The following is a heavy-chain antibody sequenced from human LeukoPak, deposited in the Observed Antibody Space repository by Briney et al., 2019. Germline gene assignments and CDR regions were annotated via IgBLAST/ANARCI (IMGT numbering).Heavy chain of an antibody. Sequence: PGGSLRLSCAGSGFTFGGYGMHWFRQTPGKGLEWVAVIAYDGSRGFYADSVKGRFTISRDNSKNTMSVQMDDLRAEDTAVYYCTRYNNDHFDYWGQGTLVTVSS. V-gene: IGHV3-33*01. D-gene: IGHD1-14*01. J-gene: IGHJ4*02. CDR1: GFTFGGYG. CDR3: TRYNNDHFDY. CDR2: IAYDGSRG.